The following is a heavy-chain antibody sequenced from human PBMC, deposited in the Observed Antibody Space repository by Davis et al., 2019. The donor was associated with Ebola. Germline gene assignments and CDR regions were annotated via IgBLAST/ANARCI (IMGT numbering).Heavy chain of an antibody. CDR3: ARQQYSYGNYYYYGMDV. Sequence: GGSLRLSCKGSGYSFTSYWIGWVRQMPGKGLEWMGIIYPGDSDTRYSPSFQGQVTISADKSISTAYLQWSSLKASDTAMYYCARQQYSYGNYYYYGMDVWGRGTTVTVSS. CDR1: GYSFTSYW. V-gene: IGHV5-51*01. J-gene: IGHJ6*02. CDR2: IYPGDSDT. D-gene: IGHD5-18*01.